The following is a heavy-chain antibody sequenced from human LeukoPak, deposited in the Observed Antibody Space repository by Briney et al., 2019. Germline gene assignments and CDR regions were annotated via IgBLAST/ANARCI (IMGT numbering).Heavy chain of an antibody. CDR3: ARSNRSGYNFYC. J-gene: IGHJ4*02. CDR2: IYSGGST. CDR1: GFTFSSNY. Sequence: PGGSLRLSRAASGFTFSSNYMSWVRQAPGKGLEWVSVIYSGGSTYYADSVKGRFTISRDNSKNTLYLQMNSLRAEDTAVYYCARSNRSGYNFYCWGQGTLVTVSS. D-gene: IGHD6-19*01. V-gene: IGHV3-53*01.